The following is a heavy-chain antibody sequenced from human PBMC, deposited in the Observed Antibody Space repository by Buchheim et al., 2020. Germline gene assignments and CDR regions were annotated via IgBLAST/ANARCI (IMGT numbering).Heavy chain of an antibody. V-gene: IGHV3-21*06. CDR1: GFIFSSYS. CDR3: ARGSAADFDY. CDR2: ISSSSSYG. Sequence: EVQLVESGGGLVKPGGSLRLSCAASGFIFSSYSMNWVRQAPGKGLEWVSSISSSSSYGDYADSVKGRFTISRDNAKNSLYLQMDSLRADDTAVYYCARGSAADFDYWGQGTL. D-gene: IGHD2-2*01. J-gene: IGHJ4*02.